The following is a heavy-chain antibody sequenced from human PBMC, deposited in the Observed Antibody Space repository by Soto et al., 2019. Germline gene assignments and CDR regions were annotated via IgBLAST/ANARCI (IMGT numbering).Heavy chain of an antibody. CDR1: GFTFSSYA. Sequence: GGSLRLSCAASGFTFSSYAMSWIRQAPGKGLEWVSYISSSSSYTNYADSVKGRFTISRDNAKNSLYLQMNSLRAEDTAVYYCARFPTTETYYYYGMDVWGQGTTVTVSS. J-gene: IGHJ6*02. CDR3: ARFPTTETYYYYGMDV. D-gene: IGHD4-4*01. CDR2: ISSSSSYT. V-gene: IGHV3-11*03.